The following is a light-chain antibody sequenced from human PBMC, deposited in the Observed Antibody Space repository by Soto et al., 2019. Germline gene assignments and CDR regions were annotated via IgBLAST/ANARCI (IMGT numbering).Light chain of an antibody. Sequence: QSVLTQPASVSGSPGQSITISCTGTSSYVGGYNYVSWYQRHPGKAPKLMIYDVSNRPSGVSNRFSASKSGNTASLTISGLQAEDEADYYCTSYTSTTSFVFGTGTKVTVL. CDR3: TSYTSTTSFV. CDR2: DVS. J-gene: IGLJ1*01. CDR1: SSYVGGYNY. V-gene: IGLV2-14*01.